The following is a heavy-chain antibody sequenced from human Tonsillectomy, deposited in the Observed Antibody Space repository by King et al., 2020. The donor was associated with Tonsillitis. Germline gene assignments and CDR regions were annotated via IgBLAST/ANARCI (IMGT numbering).Heavy chain of an antibody. CDR1: GGSISSYY. CDR3: AGHLYGSGSYSHFDY. J-gene: IGHJ4*02. V-gene: IGHV4-59*08. CDR2: IYYSGST. Sequence: VQLQESGPGLVKPSETLSLTCTVSGGSISSYYWSWIRQPPGKGLEWIGYIYYSGSTNYHPSLKSRVTLSVDTSKNQFSLKLSSVTAADTAGDYCAGHLYGSGSYSHFDYWGQGTLVTVAS. D-gene: IGHD3-10*01.